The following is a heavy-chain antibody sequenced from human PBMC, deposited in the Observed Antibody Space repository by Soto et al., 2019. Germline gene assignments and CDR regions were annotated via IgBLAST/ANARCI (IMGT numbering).Heavy chain of an antibody. CDR1: GGTFSSSD. Sequence: QVQLVQSGAEVKKPGSSVKVSCEASGGTFSSSDINWVRQAPGQGLEWMGGIIPIFSPAKYAKKFQGRVTITADESTSTAYMELTGLTFDDTAVYYCARVLHDYDNTGYHPAYFDSWGQGTLVTVSS. V-gene: IGHV1-69*01. J-gene: IGHJ4*02. CDR3: ARVLHDYDNTGYHPAYFDS. D-gene: IGHD3-22*01. CDR2: IIPIFSPA.